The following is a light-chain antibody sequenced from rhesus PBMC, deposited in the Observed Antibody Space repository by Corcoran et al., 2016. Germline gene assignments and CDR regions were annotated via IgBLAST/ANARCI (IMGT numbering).Light chain of an antibody. J-gene: IGKJ2*01. CDR1: QSLLPTDGYTS. CDR3: MQHKALPYS. CDR2: GGS. V-gene: IGKV2-61*01. Sequence: DIVMTQTPLSLPVTPGEPASISCRSSQSLLPTDGYTSLDWYLQKPGPSPQLLIYGGSNRASGVPDRFSGSGSGTDFTLKISKVEAEDCGVYYCMQHKALPYSFGQGTKVEIK.